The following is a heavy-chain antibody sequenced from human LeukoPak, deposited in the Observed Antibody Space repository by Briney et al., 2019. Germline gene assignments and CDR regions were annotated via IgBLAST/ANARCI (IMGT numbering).Heavy chain of an antibody. V-gene: IGHV3-33*08. D-gene: IGHD4-11*01. CDR3: ARDAQRGFDYSNSLQY. Sequence: PGKSLRLSCVASGFTYSHYGMHWVRQAQGKVLEWVAVIWSDGTEKYYADAVKGRFTISRDDSRKTVYLQMNRLRGEDTAVYYCARDAQRGFDYSNSLQYWGQGTLVTVSS. CDR2: IWSDGTEK. J-gene: IGHJ4*02. CDR1: GFTYSHYG.